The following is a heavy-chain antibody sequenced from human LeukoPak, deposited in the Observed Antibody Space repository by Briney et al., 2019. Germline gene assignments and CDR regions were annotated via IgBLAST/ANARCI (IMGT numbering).Heavy chain of an antibody. CDR3: ARMQLFGLGNYYYYYMDV. CDR2: IGSSGTYI. J-gene: IGHJ6*03. CDR1: GFTFSAYS. Sequence: GGSLRLSCAASGFTFSAYSMSWVRQAPGEGLEWVSSIGSSGTYIYYGDSTKGRFTISRDNAKNSLFLQMDSLSVEDTAVYYCARMQLFGLGNYYYYYMDVWGKGTTVTVSS. D-gene: IGHD3/OR15-3a*01. V-gene: IGHV3-21*01.